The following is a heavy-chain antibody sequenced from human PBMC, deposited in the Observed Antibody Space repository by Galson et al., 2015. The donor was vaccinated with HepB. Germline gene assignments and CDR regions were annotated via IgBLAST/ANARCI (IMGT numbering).Heavy chain of an antibody. D-gene: IGHD3-10*01. Sequence: ALVKPTQTLTLTCIFSGFSLSTSGMCVSWIRQPPGKALEWLARIDWDDDKYYSTSLKTRLTISKDTSKNQVVLTMTNIDPGDTATYSGARILGAGGGRHYFDYWGRGTLVTVSS. CDR3: ARILGAGGGRHYFDY. CDR1: GFSLSTSGMC. V-gene: IGHV2-70*11. J-gene: IGHJ4*02. CDR2: IDWDDDK.